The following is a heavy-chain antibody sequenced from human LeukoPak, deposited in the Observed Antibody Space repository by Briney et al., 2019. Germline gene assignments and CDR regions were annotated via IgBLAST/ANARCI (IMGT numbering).Heavy chain of an antibody. CDR1: GGSISTYY. D-gene: IGHD4-11*01. J-gene: IGHJ5*02. CDR2: TYYSGST. Sequence: SETLSLTCTASGGSISTYYWSWLRQPPGKGLEWIGPTYYSGSTNYNPSLKSRVTISVDTSKNQFSLKLSSVTAADTAVYYCARSVDYGNYLVVGWFDPWGQGTLVTVSS. V-gene: IGHV4-59*01. CDR3: ARSVDYGNYLVVGWFDP.